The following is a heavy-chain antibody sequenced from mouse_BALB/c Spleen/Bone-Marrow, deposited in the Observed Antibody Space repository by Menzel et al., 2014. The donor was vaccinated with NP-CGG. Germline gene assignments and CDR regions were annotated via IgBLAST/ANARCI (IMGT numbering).Heavy chain of an antibody. J-gene: IGHJ1*01. V-gene: IGHV14-3*02. CDR1: GFNIKDTY. D-gene: IGHD2-14*01. CDR2: IDPANGNT. CDR3: ANYRYGWYFDV. Sequence: VQLQQSGAELVKPGASVKLSCTASGFNIKDTYMHWVKQRPEQGLEWIGRIDPANGNTKYDPKFQGKATITADTSSNTAYLQLSSLASDDTAVYYCANYRYGWYFDVWGAGTTVTVSS.